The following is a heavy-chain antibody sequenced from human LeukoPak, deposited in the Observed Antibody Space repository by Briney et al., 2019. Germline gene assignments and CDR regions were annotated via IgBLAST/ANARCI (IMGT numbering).Heavy chain of an antibody. CDR2: IYYSGST. V-gene: IGHV4-59*01. J-gene: IGHJ4*02. CDR3: ARSASYAPFDY. Sequence: PSETLSLTCTVSGVSISSYYWSWIRQPPGKGLEWIGYIYYSGSTNYNPSLKSRVTISVDTSKNQFSLKLSSVTAADTAVYYCARSASYAPFDYWGQGTLVTVSS. CDR1: GVSISSYY. D-gene: IGHD6-6*01.